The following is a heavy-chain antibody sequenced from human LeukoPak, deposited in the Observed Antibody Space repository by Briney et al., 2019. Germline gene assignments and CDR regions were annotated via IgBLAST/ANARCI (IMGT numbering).Heavy chain of an antibody. CDR3: ARVPRDSSSWYYYYYMDV. J-gene: IGHJ6*03. CDR2: IYYSGST. V-gene: IGHV4-59*01. D-gene: IGHD6-13*01. Sequence: SETLSLTCTVSGGSISSYYWSWIRQPPGKGLEWIGYIYYSGSTNYNPSLKSRVTISVDTSKNQFSLKLSSVTAADTAVYYCARVPRDSSSWYYYYYMDVWGKGTTVTVSS. CDR1: GGSISSYY.